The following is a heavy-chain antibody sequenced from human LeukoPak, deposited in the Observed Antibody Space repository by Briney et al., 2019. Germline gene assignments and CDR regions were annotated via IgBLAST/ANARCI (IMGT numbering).Heavy chain of an antibody. Sequence: SQTLSLTCAVYGGSFSGYYWSWIRQPPGKGLEWIGEINHSGSTNYNPSLKSRVTISVDTPKNQFSLKLSSVTAADTAVYYCARGGVTVTSFKSPPKTYGMDVWGQGATVTVSS. CDR3: ARGGVTVTSFKSPPKTYGMDV. D-gene: IGHD4-4*01. CDR2: INHSGST. J-gene: IGHJ6*02. V-gene: IGHV4-34*01. CDR1: GGSFSGYY.